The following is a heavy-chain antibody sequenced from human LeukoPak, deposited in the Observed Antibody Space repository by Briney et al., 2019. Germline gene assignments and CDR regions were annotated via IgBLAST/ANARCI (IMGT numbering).Heavy chain of an antibody. Sequence: PGGSLRLSCAASGVTFSSYAMHWVRQAPGKGLEWGAVISYDGSNKYYADSVKGRFTISRDNSKNTLYLQMNSLRAEDTAVYHCARDLIYCSGGSCYSANYYYYGMDVWGQGTTVTVSS. J-gene: IGHJ6*02. CDR3: ARDLIYCSGGSCYSANYYYYGMDV. D-gene: IGHD2-15*01. V-gene: IGHV3-30-3*01. CDR1: GVTFSSYA. CDR2: ISYDGSNK.